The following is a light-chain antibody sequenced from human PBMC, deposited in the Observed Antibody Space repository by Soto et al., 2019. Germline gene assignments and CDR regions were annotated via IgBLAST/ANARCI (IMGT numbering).Light chain of an antibody. CDR2: VAS. J-gene: IGKJ1*01. CDR3: QKYNSAPWT. Sequence: DIQMTQSPSSLSASVGERVTITCRASQGISNYLAWYQQQPGKVPKLLIYVASTLQSGVPSTFSGSGSGTDFTLTISSLQPEDVATYYCQKYNSAPWTFGQGTKVEIK. CDR1: QGISNY. V-gene: IGKV1-27*01.